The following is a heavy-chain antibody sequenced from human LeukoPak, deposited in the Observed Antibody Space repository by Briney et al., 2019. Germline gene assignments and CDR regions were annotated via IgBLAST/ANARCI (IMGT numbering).Heavy chain of an antibody. CDR2: IYTSGST. CDR1: GGSISSGSYY. CDR3: AREAIFGVGINYYYYMDV. Sequence: SETLSLTCTVSGGSISSGSYYWSWIRQPAGKGLEWIGRIYTSGSTNYNPSLKSRVTISVDTSKNQFSLKLSSVTAADTAVYYCAREAIFGVGINYYYYMDVWGKGTTVTVSS. V-gene: IGHV4-61*02. J-gene: IGHJ6*03. D-gene: IGHD3-3*01.